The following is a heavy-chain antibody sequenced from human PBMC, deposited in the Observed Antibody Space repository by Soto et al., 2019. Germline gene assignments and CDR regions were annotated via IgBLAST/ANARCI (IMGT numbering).Heavy chain of an antibody. CDR2: IYPGDSDT. V-gene: IGHV5-51*01. CDR3: AREYSSGWYLDAFDI. CDR1: GYRFTSYW. D-gene: IGHD6-19*01. Sequence: GESLKISCKGSGYRFTSYWIGWVRQMPGKGLEWMGIIYPGDSDTRYSPSFQGQVTISADKSISTAYLQWSSLKASDTAMYYCAREYSSGWYLDAFDIWGQGTMVTVSS. J-gene: IGHJ3*02.